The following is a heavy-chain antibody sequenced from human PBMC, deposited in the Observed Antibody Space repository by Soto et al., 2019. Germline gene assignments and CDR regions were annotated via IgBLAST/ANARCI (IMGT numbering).Heavy chain of an antibody. CDR1: GGTLSSYA. CDR3: ARDFRNMRAYCGGDCYSDLDV. D-gene: IGHD2-21*02. CDR2: IIPIFGTA. Sequence: SVKVSCKASGGTLSSYAISWVRQAPGQGLEWMGGIIPIFGTANYAQKFQGRDTITADKSTSTAYMELSSLRSEDTAVYYCARDFRNMRAYCGGDCYSDLDVWGQGTTVTVSS. V-gene: IGHV1-69*06. J-gene: IGHJ6*02.